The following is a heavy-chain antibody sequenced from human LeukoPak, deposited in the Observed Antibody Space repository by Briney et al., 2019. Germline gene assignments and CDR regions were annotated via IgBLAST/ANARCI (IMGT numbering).Heavy chain of an antibody. V-gene: IGHV4-31*03. D-gene: IGHD3-9*01. CDR2: CYYSGST. CDR1: GGPISSGGYY. J-gene: IGHJ4*02. CDR3: ARGNGYFDWLLSEGYFDY. Sequence: PSQTLSLTCTVSGGPISSGGYYWSWIRQHPGKGLEWIGYCYYSGSTYYNPSLKSRVTISVDTSKNQFSLKLSSVTAADTAVYYCARGNGYFDWLLSEGYFDYWGQGTLVTVSS.